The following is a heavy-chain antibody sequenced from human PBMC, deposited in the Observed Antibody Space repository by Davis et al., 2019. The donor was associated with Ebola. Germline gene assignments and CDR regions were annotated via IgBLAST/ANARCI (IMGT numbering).Heavy chain of an antibody. CDR3: ARKDCFGDCHLFAE. V-gene: IGHV1-18*01. Sequence: ASVKVSCKASGYTFTSYDINWVRQATGQGLEWMGWINTDTGGTNFAQKFQGRVTMARDTLTGTVYMELTNLREDDSALYYCARKDCFGDCHLFAEWGQGTLVSVSS. J-gene: IGHJ4*02. CDR1: GYTFTSYD. D-gene: IGHD2-21*01. CDR2: INTDTGGT.